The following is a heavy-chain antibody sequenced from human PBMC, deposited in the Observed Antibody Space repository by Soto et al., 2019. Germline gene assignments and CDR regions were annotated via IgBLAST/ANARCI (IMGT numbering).Heavy chain of an antibody. CDR2: IYPGDSDT. J-gene: IGHJ6*02. CDR3: ARTAAAGKYYYGVDV. D-gene: IGHD6-13*01. V-gene: IGHV5-51*01. Sequence: GESLKISCMGSGYKVSTWHNFTSYWIAWVRQMPGEGLEWMGIIYPGDSDTRYSPSFQGQVTISADKSINSVYLQWSSLKASDTATYYCARTAAAGKYYYGVDVWGQGTTVT. CDR1: GYKVSTWHNFTSYW.